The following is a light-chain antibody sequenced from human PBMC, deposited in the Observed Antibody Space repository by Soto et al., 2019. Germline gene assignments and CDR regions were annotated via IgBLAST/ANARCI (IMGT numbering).Light chain of an antibody. Sequence: QTVVTQEPSFSVSPGGTVTLTCGLTSGSVSSSYYPSWYQQTPGQAPRTLIYSTDTRSSGVPDRFSGFILGNKAALIITGAQADDESDYYCALYMGSGIWVFGGGTQLTVL. J-gene: IGLJ2*01. CDR2: STD. CDR1: SGSVSSSYY. V-gene: IGLV8-61*01. CDR3: ALYMGSGIWV.